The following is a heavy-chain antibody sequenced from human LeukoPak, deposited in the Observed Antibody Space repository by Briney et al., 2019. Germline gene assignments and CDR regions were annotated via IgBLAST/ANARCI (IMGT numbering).Heavy chain of an antibody. D-gene: IGHD5-12*01. CDR2: IYYSGST. CDR3: ARHRDSGYDRRVFDY. Sequence: SETLSLTCTVSGGSSSYYYWSWIRQPPGKGLEWIGYIYYSGSTNYNPSLKSRVTISVDTSKNQFSLKLSPVTAADTAVYYCARHRDSGYDRRVFDYWGQGTLVTVSS. V-gene: IGHV4-59*08. J-gene: IGHJ4*02. CDR1: GGSSSYYY.